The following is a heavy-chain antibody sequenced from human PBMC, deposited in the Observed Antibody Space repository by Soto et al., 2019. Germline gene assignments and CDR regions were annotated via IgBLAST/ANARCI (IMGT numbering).Heavy chain of an antibody. J-gene: IGHJ6*02. CDR1: GGSISSYY. D-gene: IGHD3-3*01. Sequence: LSLTCTVSGGSISSYYWSWIRQPPGKGLEWIGYIYYSGSTNYNPSLKSRVTISVETSKNQFSLKLSSVTAADTAVYYCASAPVRHDSWSGSLSHYYYYGMDVWGQGTTVTVSS. V-gene: IGHV4-59*01. CDR2: IYYSGST. CDR3: ASAPVRHDSWSGSLSHYYYYGMDV.